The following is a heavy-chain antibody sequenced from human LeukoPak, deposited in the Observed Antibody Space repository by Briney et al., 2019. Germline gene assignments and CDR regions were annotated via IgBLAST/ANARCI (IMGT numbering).Heavy chain of an antibody. CDR3: AREGTTWCPDY. Sequence: GGSLRLSCAASGFTFSSYWMSWVRQAPGKGLEWVANIHQEGSEKYYVDSVKGRFTISRDNAKNSLYLQMNSLRAEDTAVYYCAREGTTWCPDYWGQGTLVTVSS. J-gene: IGHJ4*02. CDR1: GFTFSSYW. V-gene: IGHV3-7*01. CDR2: IHQEGSEK. D-gene: IGHD2-8*02.